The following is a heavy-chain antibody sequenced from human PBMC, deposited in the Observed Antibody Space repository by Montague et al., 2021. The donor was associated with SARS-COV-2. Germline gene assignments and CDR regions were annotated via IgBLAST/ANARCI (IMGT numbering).Heavy chain of an antibody. D-gene: IGHD3-3*01. CDR2: IYYSGST. CDR3: ARASSITIFGVGNQFDY. Sequence: TLSLTCTVSGGSISSGGYYWSWIRQHPGKGLVWIGYIYYSGSTYYNPSLKSRVTISVDTSKNQFSLKLSSVTAADTAVYYCARASSITIFGVGNQFDYWGQGTLVTVSS. V-gene: IGHV4-31*03. CDR1: GGSISSGGYY. J-gene: IGHJ4*02.